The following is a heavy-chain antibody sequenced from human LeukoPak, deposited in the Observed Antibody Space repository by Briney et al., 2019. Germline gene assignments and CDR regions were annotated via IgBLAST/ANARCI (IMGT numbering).Heavy chain of an antibody. D-gene: IGHD6-19*01. J-gene: IGHJ5*02. CDR1: GFTFSNYV. CDR3: VKVGGGGGWYWSP. Sequence: GGSLRLSCTGSGFTFSNYVMSWGRQAPGERLEWVSGISDSGDDTDYADSVKGRFTISRDNSKNTLFLQMNILRVEDTAVYYCVKVGGGGGWYWSPWGHGTLVTASS. V-gene: IGHV3-23*01. CDR2: ISDSGDDT.